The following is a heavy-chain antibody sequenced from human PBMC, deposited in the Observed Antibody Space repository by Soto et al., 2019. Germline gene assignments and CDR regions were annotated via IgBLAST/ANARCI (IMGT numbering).Heavy chain of an antibody. CDR3: ARAVLPATAPFDY. J-gene: IGHJ4*02. CDR2: VYRTGST. Sequence: PSGTLSLTLAFPWCSIHTSYWWSLGRPPPGKGLEWIGEVYRTGSTTYNPSLESRLTISVDKSKNQFSLKLSSVTAADTAVYYCARAVLPATAPFDYWGQGTLVTVSS. CDR1: WCSIHTSYW. V-gene: IGHV4-4*02. D-gene: IGHD2-2*01.